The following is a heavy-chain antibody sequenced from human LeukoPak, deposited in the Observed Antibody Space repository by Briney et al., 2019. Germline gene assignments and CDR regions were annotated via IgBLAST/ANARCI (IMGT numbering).Heavy chain of an antibody. V-gene: IGHV4-4*07. CDR2: ISTSGSP. Sequence: SETLSLICTVSGGSISSCYWSWLRQPAGKGLVWMGSISTSGSPNHNPPLKTRVTMTVDTSKNQSSLKLSAVTAAGTGVYYCPRGRSHSSSCTWFDPWGERTLVTVSS. CDR1: GGSISSCY. J-gene: IGHJ5*02. D-gene: IGHD6-13*01. CDR3: PRGRSHSSSCTWFDP.